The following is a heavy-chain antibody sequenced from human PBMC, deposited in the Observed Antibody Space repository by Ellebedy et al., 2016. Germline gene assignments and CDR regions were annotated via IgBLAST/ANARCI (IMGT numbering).Heavy chain of an antibody. CDR2: INPNSTDT. CDR3: ARGSGTTPVTTNDFKY. V-gene: IGHV1-8*01. CDR1: GYTFITWV. J-gene: IGHJ4*02. Sequence: ASVKVSCKASGYTFITWVINWVRLAAGRGLEWMGAINPNSTDTGYAQKFQGRITMTRDTYISTAYMELSSLTSEDTAVYYCARGSGTTPVTTNDFKYWGQGTLVTVSS. D-gene: IGHD4-17*01.